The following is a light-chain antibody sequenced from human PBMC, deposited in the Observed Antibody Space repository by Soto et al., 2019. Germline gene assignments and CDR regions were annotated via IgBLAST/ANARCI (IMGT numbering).Light chain of an antibody. V-gene: IGKV3-20*01. Sequence: ENVLTQSPGTLSLSPGERATLSCRASQSISSSYLAWYQQKPGQAPRLLIYGASSRATGIPDRFSGSGSGKDFTLTISRLEPEDFAVYYCQQYGSSQWTFGQGTKVEIK. CDR3: QQYGSSQWT. CDR1: QSISSSY. J-gene: IGKJ1*01. CDR2: GAS.